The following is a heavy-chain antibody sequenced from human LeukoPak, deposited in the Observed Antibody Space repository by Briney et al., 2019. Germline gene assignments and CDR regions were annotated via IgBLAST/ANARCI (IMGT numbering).Heavy chain of an antibody. Sequence: PGGSLRLSCAASRFTFSSYGMHWVRQAPGKGLEWVAVISYDGSNKYYADSVKGRFTISRDNSKNPLYLQMNSLRAEDTAVYYCAKVARVYSSGWYGLDYWGQGTLVTVSS. CDR1: RFTFSSYG. CDR3: AKVARVYSSGWYGLDY. V-gene: IGHV3-30*18. D-gene: IGHD6-19*01. J-gene: IGHJ4*02. CDR2: ISYDGSNK.